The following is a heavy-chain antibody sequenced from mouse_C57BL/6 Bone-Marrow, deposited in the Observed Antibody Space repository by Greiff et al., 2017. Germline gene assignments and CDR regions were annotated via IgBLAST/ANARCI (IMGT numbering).Heavy chain of an antibody. CDR3: ARISNDVYYAMDY. Sequence: QVQLQQSGAELAKPGASVKLSCKASGYTFTSYWMHWVKQRPGQGLEWIGYINPSSGYTKYNQKFKDKATLTADKSSSTSYMQLSSLTYEDSAFYYCARISNDVYYAMDYWGQGTSVTVSS. V-gene: IGHV1-7*01. CDR2: INPSSGYT. CDR1: GYTFTSYW. J-gene: IGHJ4*01. D-gene: IGHD2-12*01.